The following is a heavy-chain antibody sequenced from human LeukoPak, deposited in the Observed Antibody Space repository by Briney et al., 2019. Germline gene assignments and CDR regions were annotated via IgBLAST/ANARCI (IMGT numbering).Heavy chain of an antibody. Sequence: SETLSLTCTVSGGXISSSNYYWGWIRQPPGKGLVYIGSIHYSGTTYFNPSLKSRVTISVDTSENQFSLKLNSVTAADTAVYYCARGSPYHSWGQGTLVTVSS. CDR1: GGXISSSNYY. V-gene: IGHV4-39*01. CDR3: ARGSPYHS. J-gene: IGHJ4*02. CDR2: IHYSGTT.